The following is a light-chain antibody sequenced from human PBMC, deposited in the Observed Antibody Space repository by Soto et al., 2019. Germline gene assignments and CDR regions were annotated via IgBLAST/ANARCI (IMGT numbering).Light chain of an antibody. CDR1: QSLNNG. Sequence: DIQITQSPSTVSSSVPDRLTITCRASQSLNNGLAWYQQKPGKAPSLLIYDASTLDRGVPSRFSGTGSGTEFTLTISSLQPDDFATYYCQQYHRSSITFGQGTRLENK. CDR3: QQYHRSSIT. CDR2: DAS. J-gene: IGKJ5*01. V-gene: IGKV1-5*01.